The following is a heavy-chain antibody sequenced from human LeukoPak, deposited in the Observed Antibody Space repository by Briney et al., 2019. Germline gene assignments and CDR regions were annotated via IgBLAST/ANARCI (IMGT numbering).Heavy chain of an antibody. J-gene: IGHJ5*02. V-gene: IGHV4-30-2*01. Sequence: SETLSLTCAVSGGSISSGGYSWSWIRQPPGKGLEWIGYIYHSGSTYYNPSLKSRVTMSVDTSKNQFSLKLSSVTAADTAVYYLARSRLNREGLFEPLGQGTLVTVSS. CDR1: GGSISSGGYS. CDR3: ARSRLNREGLFEP. D-gene: IGHD1-14*01. CDR2: IYHSGST.